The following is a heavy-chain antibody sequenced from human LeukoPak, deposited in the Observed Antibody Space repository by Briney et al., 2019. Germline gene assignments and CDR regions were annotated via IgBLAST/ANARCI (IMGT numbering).Heavy chain of an antibody. CDR1: GGSISSSSYY. CDR2: IYYSGST. CDR3: ARRAGDQVHY. V-gene: IGHV4-39*01. Sequence: SETLSLTCTVSGGSISSSSYYWGWIRQPPGKGLEWIGSIYYSGSTYYNPSLKSRVTISVDTSKNQFSLKLSSVTAADTAVYYCARRAGDQVHYWGQGTLVTVSS. J-gene: IGHJ4*02. D-gene: IGHD7-27*01.